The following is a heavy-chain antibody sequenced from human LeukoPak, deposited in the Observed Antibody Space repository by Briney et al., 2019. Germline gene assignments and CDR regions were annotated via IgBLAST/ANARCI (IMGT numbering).Heavy chain of an antibody. CDR2: ISSSGSTI. J-gene: IGHJ4*02. V-gene: IGHV3-48*03. D-gene: IGHD2-21*02. CDR3: AKGLVDGGDYYFDY. Sequence: GGSLRLSCAASGFTFSSYGMNWVRQAPGKGLEWVSYISSSGSTIYYADSVKGRFTISRDNAKNSLYLQMNSLRVEDTAVYYCAKGLVDGGDYYFDYWGQGTLVTVSS. CDR1: GFTFSSYG.